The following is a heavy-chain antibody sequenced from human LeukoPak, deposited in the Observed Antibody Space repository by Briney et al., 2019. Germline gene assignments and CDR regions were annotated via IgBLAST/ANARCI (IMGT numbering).Heavy chain of an antibody. V-gene: IGHV1-2*02. Sequence: ASVKVSCKASGYTFTGYYMHWVRQAPGQGLEWMGWIDPNSGGTNYAQKFQGRVIMTRDTSISTAYMELSRLRSDDTAVYYCARGSWYGGSDAFDIWGQGTMVTVSS. CDR3: ARGSWYGGSDAFDI. J-gene: IGHJ3*02. CDR1: GYTFTGYY. CDR2: IDPNSGGT. D-gene: IGHD6-13*01.